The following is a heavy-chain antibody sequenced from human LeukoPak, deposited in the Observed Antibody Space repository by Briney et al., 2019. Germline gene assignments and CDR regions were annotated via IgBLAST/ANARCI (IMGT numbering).Heavy chain of an antibody. V-gene: IGHV5-51*01. CDR3: ARHESPLDPFDAFDI. CDR1: GYSSSDYW. Sequence: GESLKISCKGSGYSSSDYWIGWVRQMPGKGLEWMGIIYPGDSDIRYSPSFQGQVTISADRSSSTAFLQWSSLKASDTAMYYCARHESPLDPFDAFDIWGQGTMVTVSS. J-gene: IGHJ3*02. CDR2: IYPGDSDI.